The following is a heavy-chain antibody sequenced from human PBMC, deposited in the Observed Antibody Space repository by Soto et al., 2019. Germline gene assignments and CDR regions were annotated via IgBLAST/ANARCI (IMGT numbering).Heavy chain of an antibody. J-gene: IGHJ5*02. D-gene: IGHD5-12*01. Sequence: PSETLSLTCAVSGYSISSGYYWGWIRQPPGKGLEWIGSIYHSGSTYYNPSLKSRVTISVDTSKNQFSLKLSSVTAADTAVYYCARDLRYSGYDLGNWFDPWGQGTLVTAPQ. CDR2: IYHSGST. V-gene: IGHV4-38-2*02. CDR3: ARDLRYSGYDLGNWFDP. CDR1: GYSISSGYY.